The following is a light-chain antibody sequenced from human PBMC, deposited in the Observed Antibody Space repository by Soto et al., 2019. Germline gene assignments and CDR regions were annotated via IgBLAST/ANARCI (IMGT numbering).Light chain of an antibody. V-gene: IGKV1-9*01. Sequence: DVQLTQSPSLLSASVGDTVTITCRASQGIYIYLGWYQQKPGKAPKLLIYSASTLESGVPSRFSGSGSGTEYTLTISNLQPEDFATYYCQQLHRYPRTFGGGTKVEIK. CDR2: SAS. J-gene: IGKJ4*01. CDR3: QQLHRYPRT. CDR1: QGIYIY.